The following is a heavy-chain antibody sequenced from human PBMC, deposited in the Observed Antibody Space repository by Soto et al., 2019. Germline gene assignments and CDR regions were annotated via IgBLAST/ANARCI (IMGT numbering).Heavy chain of an antibody. J-gene: IGHJ6*02. CDR3: ARVGSSGGYWRGDYYYYGMDV. Sequence: QVQLVESGGGVVQPGRSLRLSCAASGFTFSSYGMHWVRQAPGKGLEWVAVIWYDGSNKYYADSVKGRFTISRDNSKNTLYLQMNSLRAEDTAVYYCARVGSSGGYWRGDYYYYGMDVWGQGTTVTVSS. CDR1: GFTFSSYG. V-gene: IGHV3-33*01. CDR2: IWYDGSNK. D-gene: IGHD6-19*01.